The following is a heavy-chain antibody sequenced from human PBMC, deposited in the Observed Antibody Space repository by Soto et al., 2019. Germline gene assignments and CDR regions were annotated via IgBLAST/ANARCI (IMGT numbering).Heavy chain of an antibody. Sequence: EVQLVESGGGLVQPGGSLRLSCGASGFTFRTYWRSWVRQVPGKGLEWVANINQDGSEKNYVDSVKGRFTISRDNAKNSLHLQMSSLRAEDTALYYCARDGSTSWYSYDYHGMDVWGQGTTVTVSS. CDR1: GFTFRTYW. V-gene: IGHV3-7*05. CDR2: INQDGSEK. D-gene: IGHD5-18*01. CDR3: ARDGSTSWYSYDYHGMDV. J-gene: IGHJ6*02.